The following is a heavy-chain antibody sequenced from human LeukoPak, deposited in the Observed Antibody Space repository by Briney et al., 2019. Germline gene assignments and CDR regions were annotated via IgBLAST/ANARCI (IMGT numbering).Heavy chain of an antibody. J-gene: IGHJ6*02. CDR2: INPSGGGT. D-gene: IGHD2-2*01. Sequence: GASVKVSCTASGYTFTIYHMHWVRQAPGQGLEWMGIINPSGGGTGYAQKFQGRIAMTRDTSTNTVYMDLSSLRSEDTAVYYCARDQTDCSSNSCHNFHYGMDVWGQGTTVTVSS. CDR3: ARDQTDCSSNSCHNFHYGMDV. CDR1: GYTFTIYH. V-gene: IGHV1-46*01.